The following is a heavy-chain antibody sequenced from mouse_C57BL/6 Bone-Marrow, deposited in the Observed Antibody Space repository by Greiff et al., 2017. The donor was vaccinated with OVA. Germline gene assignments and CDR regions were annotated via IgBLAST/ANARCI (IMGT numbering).Heavy chain of an antibody. J-gene: IGHJ3*01. CDR1: GFTFSSYG. Sequence: EVHLVESGGDLVKPGGSLKLSCAASGFTFSSYGMSWVRQTPDKRLEWVATISSGGSYTYYPDSVKGRFTISRDNAKNTLYLQMSSLKSEDTAMYYCARRYYGSISAWFADWGQGTLVTVSA. D-gene: IGHD1-1*01. CDR3: ARRYYGSISAWFAD. V-gene: IGHV5-6*01. CDR2: ISSGGSYT.